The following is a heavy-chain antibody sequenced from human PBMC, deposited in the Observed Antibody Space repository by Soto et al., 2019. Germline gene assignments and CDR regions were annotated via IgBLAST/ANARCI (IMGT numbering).Heavy chain of an antibody. CDR1: GGSISSSGYY. CDR3: ARLHCNSPNCVPLDP. V-gene: IGHV4-39*01. Sequence: SETLSLTCTISGGSISSSGYYWGWIRQPPGKGLEWIGSIYYSGSTSYNPSLKSRVTMSVDTSKNQLSLKLSSVTAADTAVYYCARLHCNSPNCVPLDPWGQGTLVTVS. J-gene: IGHJ5*02. CDR2: IYYSGST. D-gene: IGHD2-2*01.